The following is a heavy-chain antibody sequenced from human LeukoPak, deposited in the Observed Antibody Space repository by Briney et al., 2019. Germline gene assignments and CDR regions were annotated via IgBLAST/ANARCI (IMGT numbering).Heavy chain of an antibody. CDR2: ISSSSSTI. V-gene: IGHV3-48*01. D-gene: IGHD5-24*01. CDR3: ALLTGMATTSNAFDI. CDR1: GFTFSSYS. J-gene: IGHJ3*02. Sequence: SGGSLRLSCAASGFTFSSYSMNWVRQAPGQGLEWVSYISSSSSTIYYADSVKGRFTISRDNAKNSLYLQMNSLRAEDTAVYYCALLTGMATTSNAFDIWGQGTMVTVSS.